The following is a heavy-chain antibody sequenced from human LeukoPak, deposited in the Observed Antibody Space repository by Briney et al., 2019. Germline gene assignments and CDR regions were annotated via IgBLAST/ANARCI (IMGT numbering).Heavy chain of an antibody. CDR3: AHRRGTRWLQFSSYFDY. D-gene: IGHD5-24*01. Sequence: SGPTLVNPTQTLTLTCTFSGFSLSTSGVGVGWIRQPPGKALEWLALIYWDDDKRYSPSLKSRLTITKDTSKNQVVLTMTNMDPVDTATYYCAHRRGTRWLQFSSYFDYWGQGTLVTVSS. J-gene: IGHJ4*02. CDR2: IYWDDDK. CDR1: GFSLSTSGVG. V-gene: IGHV2-5*02.